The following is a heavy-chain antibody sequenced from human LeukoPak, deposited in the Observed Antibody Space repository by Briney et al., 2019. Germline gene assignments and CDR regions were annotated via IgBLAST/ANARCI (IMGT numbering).Heavy chain of an antibody. CDR3: ARDRYSGYSGWFDP. CDR1: GGSFSGYY. CDR2: INHSGST. D-gene: IGHD5-12*01. Sequence: PSETLSLTCAVYGGSFSGYYWSWIRQPPGKGLEWIGEINHSGSTNYNPSLKSRVTISVDTSKNQFSPKLSSVTAADTAVYYCARDRYSGYSGWFDPWGQGTLVTVSS. J-gene: IGHJ5*02. V-gene: IGHV4-34*01.